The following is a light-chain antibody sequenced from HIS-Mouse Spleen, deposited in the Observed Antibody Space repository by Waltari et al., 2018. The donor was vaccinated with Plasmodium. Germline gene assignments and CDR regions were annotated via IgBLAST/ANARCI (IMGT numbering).Light chain of an antibody. V-gene: IGLV2-23*01. Sequence: QSALTQPASGSGSPGQSIPLPCTGPSRDVGSYNLVSWYQQHPGKAPKLMIYEGSKRPSGVSNRFSGSKSGNTASLTISGLQAEDEADYYCCSYAGSSTLVFGGGTKLTVL. CDR3: CSYAGSSTLV. J-gene: IGLJ3*02. CDR1: SRDVGSYNL. CDR2: EGS.